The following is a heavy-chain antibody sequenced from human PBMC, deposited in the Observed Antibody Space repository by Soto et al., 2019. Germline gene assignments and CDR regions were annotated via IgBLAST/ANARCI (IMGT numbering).Heavy chain of an antibody. Sequence: PSETLSLTCSVSGGSVTSGSYYWSWIRQPPGKGLEWVGYIYYTGSTNYNPSLKSRVTISVDTSKNQFSLKLSSVTATDTAVYYCARHSHRDGYNFPFAYWGQGTLVTVSS. J-gene: IGHJ4*02. CDR3: ARHSHRDGYNFPFAY. CDR1: GGSVTSGSYY. V-gene: IGHV4-61*01. D-gene: IGHD5-12*01. CDR2: IYYTGST.